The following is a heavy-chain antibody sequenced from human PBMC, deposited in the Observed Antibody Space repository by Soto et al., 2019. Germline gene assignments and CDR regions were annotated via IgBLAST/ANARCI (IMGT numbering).Heavy chain of an antibody. CDR2: INPDSGGT. CDR1: GYTFTGYY. Sequence: ASVKVSCKASGYTFTGYYMHWVRQAPGQGLEWMGWINPDSGGTNYAQKFQGRVTMTRDTSISTAYMELSRLRSDDTAVYYCARSGVTTVESFDYWGQGTLGTVSS. CDR3: ARSGVTTVESFDY. J-gene: IGHJ4*02. V-gene: IGHV1-2*02. D-gene: IGHD3-10*01.